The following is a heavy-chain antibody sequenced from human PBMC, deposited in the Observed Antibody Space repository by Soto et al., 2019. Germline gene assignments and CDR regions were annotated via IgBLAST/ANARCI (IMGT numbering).Heavy chain of an antibody. V-gene: IGHV3-21*01. D-gene: IGHD2-15*01. Sequence: GGSLRLSCAASGFTFSSSTMNWVRQAPGKGLEWVSSVSGSSTYIYYADSVKGRFTMSRDNAKNSLYLQMNSLGAEDTAVYYCARDQSYDNNATHHWYFDLWGRGTLVTVSS. J-gene: IGHJ2*01. CDR2: VSGSSTYI. CDR1: GFTFSSST. CDR3: ARDQSYDNNATHHWYFDL.